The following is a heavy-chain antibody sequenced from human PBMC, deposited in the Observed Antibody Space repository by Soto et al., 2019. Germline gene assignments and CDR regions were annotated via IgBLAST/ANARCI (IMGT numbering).Heavy chain of an antibody. CDR2: IYYSGST. CDR3: ARSSSGSYFDY. V-gene: IGHV4-39*01. CDR1: CGSISSSNYY. D-gene: IGHD1-26*01. J-gene: IGHJ4*02. Sequence: SETLSLTCTVSCGSISSSNYYWGWIRQPPGKGLEWIGSIYYSGSTYYNPSLKSRVTISVDTSKNQFSLKLSSVTAADTAVYYCARSSSGSYFDYWGQGTLVTVSS.